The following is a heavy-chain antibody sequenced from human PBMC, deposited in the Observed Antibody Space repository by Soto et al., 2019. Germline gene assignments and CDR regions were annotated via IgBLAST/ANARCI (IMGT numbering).Heavy chain of an antibody. CDR1: GFTFSTYG. V-gene: IGHV3-30*18. CDR2: ISYDGDNK. J-gene: IGHJ4*02. Sequence: GGSLRLSCAASGFTFSTYGMHWVRQAPGKGLEWVAVISYDGDNKYFADSVKGRFTISRDNSKNTVYLQMNSLRVEDTAVYYCAKATTNYYSSGSYSLDFGGLGTMVTVSS. CDR3: AKATTNYYSSGSYSLDF. D-gene: IGHD3-10*01.